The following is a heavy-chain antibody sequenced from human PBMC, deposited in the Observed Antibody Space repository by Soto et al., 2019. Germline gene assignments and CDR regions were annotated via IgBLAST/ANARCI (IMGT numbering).Heavy chain of an antibody. Sequence: QITLKESGPTLVKPTQTLTLTCTFSGFSLSTNGVGVVWIRQPPGKALEWLGIIYWDDDKRYSPSLKSSLSITKDTAKNQVVLRMNNMDPVDTGTYYCAHNLVSGTSWFDPWGQGTLVTVSS. CDR1: GFSLSTNGVG. J-gene: IGHJ5*02. D-gene: IGHD6-19*01. CDR2: IYWDDDK. V-gene: IGHV2-5*02. CDR3: AHNLVSGTSWFDP.